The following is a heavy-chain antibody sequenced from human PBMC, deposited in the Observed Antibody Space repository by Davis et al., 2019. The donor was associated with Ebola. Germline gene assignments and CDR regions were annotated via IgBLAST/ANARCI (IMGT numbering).Heavy chain of an antibody. Sequence: PGGSLTLSCAASGLTFDDYAMHWVRQAPGKGLEWVSGIRWNSGSIGYADSVKGRFTISRDNAKNSLYLQMNSLRAEDTALYYCAKDITYEITNAFDIWGQGTMVTVSS. V-gene: IGHV3-9*01. CDR2: IRWNSGSI. CDR3: AKDITYEITNAFDI. J-gene: IGHJ3*02. CDR1: GLTFDDYA. D-gene: IGHD1-14*01.